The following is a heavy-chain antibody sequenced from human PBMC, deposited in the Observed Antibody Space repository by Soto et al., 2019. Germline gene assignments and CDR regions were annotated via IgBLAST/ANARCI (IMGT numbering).Heavy chain of an antibody. CDR2: ISGSDGKT. J-gene: IGHJ4*02. Sequence: GGSLRLSCAASGFSFGSYVLSWVRQAPGKGLEWVSTISGSDGKTFYADSVKGRFSISRDTSQSTLYLQMNSLRADDTAMYYCARWSYLDYWGQGTRVTVSS. V-gene: IGHV3-23*01. CDR3: ARWSYLDY. D-gene: IGHD3-3*01. CDR1: GFSFGSYV.